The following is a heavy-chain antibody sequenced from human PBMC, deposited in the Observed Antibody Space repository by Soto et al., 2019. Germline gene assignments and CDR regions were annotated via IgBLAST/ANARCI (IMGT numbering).Heavy chain of an antibody. J-gene: IGHJ3*02. CDR3: ARPHLADAFDI. V-gene: IGHV5-10-1*01. CDR2: IDPTDSDT. Sequence: EVQLVQSGAEVKKPGESLRISCQGSGYYFTSYWITWVRQMPGKGLEWIGRIDPTDSDTNYSPSFQGHVTISADKSISTAYLHWSSLKASDTAMYYCARPHLADAFDIWGQGTMVTVSS. CDR1: GYYFTSYW.